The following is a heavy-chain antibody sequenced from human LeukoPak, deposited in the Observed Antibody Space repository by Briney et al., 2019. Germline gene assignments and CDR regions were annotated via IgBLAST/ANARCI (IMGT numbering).Heavy chain of an antibody. CDR3: ARDFLGESGAGGY. J-gene: IGHJ4*02. CDR1: GFTFSSYT. CDR2: ISPSCGST. Sequence: GGSLRLSCAGSGFTFSSYTMNWVRQATGKGLEWISSISPSCGSTFHADSVKGRFTISRDNARNSVYLQMYSLRAEDTAVYFCARDFLGESGAGGYWGQGILVTVSS. V-gene: IGHV3-21*01. D-gene: IGHD3-10*01.